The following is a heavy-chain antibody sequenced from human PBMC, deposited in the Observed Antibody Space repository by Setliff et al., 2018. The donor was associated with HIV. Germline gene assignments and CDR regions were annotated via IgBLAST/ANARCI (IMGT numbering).Heavy chain of an antibody. CDR2: IYYDGDT. CDR3: VRQHGDYAFGS. V-gene: IGHV4-59*08. J-gene: IGHJ5*01. Sequence: SETLSLTCAVSGVSISSQYWSWIRQPPGKGLEWVGFIYYDGDTTYNPSLKSRVNMFIDTSKKQFSLKVASVTAADTAVYYCVRQHGDYAFGSWGQGTLVTVSS. D-gene: IGHD4-17*01. CDR1: GVSISSQY.